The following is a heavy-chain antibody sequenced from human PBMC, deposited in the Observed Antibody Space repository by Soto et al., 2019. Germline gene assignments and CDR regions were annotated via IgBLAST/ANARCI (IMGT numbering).Heavy chain of an antibody. CDR3: AKVGRGYSVFDY. D-gene: IGHD3-22*01. Sequence: QVQLVESGGGVVQSGRSLRLSCAASGFTFSSYGMHWVRQAPGKGLEWVAVISYDGSNKYYADSVKGRFTISRDNSKNTLYLQMNSLRAEDTAVYYCAKVGRGYSVFDYWGQGTLVTVSS. V-gene: IGHV3-30*18. CDR2: ISYDGSNK. J-gene: IGHJ4*02. CDR1: GFTFSSYG.